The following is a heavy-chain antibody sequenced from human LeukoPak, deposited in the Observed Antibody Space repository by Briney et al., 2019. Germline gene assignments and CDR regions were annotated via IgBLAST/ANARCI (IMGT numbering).Heavy chain of an antibody. CDR2: IWYDGSNK. D-gene: IGHD1-26*01. Sequence: GGSLRLSCIPSGFTFNSYAMFWVRRAPGKGLEWVSLIWYDGSNKYHTDSVKGRFTISRDNSKNTLYLQMNSLRAEDTAVYYCARARGWEPNYYYYYMDVWGKGTTVTVSS. CDR1: GFTFNSYA. V-gene: IGHV3-33*07. CDR3: ARARGWEPNYYYYYMDV. J-gene: IGHJ6*03.